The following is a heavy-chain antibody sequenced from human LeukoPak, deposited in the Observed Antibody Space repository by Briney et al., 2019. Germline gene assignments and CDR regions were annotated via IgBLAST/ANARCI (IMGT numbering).Heavy chain of an antibody. CDR2: INPNSGGT. D-gene: IGHD6-19*01. V-gene: IGHV1-2*04. CDR1: GYTFTGYY. CDR3: ASDSSGWYVDY. J-gene: IGHJ4*02. Sequence: ASVKVSCKASGYTFTGYYMHWARQAPGQGLEWMRWINPNSGGTNYAQKFQGWVTMTRDTSISTAYMELSRLRSDDTAVYYCASDSSGWYVDYWGQGTLVTVSS.